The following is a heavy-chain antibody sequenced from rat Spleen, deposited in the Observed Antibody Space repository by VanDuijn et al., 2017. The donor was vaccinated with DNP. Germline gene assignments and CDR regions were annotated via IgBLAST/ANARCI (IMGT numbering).Heavy chain of an antibody. J-gene: IGHJ2*01. D-gene: IGHD1-12*02. CDR2: ISYNGGTP. Sequence: EVQLVESGGGLVQPGKSLTLPCAVSGFTFSQYYMAWVRQAPAEGLEWVATISYNGGTPYYRDSVKGRFTISRDNAQNTLYLQMNNLRSEDTPTYYCTRENSYDGSYYPVEYWGQGVMVTVSS. V-gene: IGHV5-20*01. CDR1: GFTFSQYY. CDR3: TRENSYDGSYYPVEY.